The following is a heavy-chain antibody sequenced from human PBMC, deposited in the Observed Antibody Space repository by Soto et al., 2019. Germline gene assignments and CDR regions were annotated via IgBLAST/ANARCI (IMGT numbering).Heavy chain of an antibody. CDR2: IDYNGRT. J-gene: IGHJ6*02. CDR1: GGSISSGGYH. CDR3: ARFPLYSGLDV. Sequence: QVQLQESGPGLVKPSQTLSLTCTVSGGSISSGGYHWSWIRQHPGKGLEWIGYIDYNGRTYYNPPLKSRVTVSIDTSQNQFSLRLSSVTAADTAMYYCARFPLYSGLDVWGQGTRVTVSS. V-gene: IGHV4-31*03.